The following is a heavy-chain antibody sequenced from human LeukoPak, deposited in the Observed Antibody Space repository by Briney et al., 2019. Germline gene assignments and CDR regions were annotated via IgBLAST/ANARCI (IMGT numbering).Heavy chain of an antibody. CDR3: ARADYDTSASTRKQIDY. J-gene: IGHJ4*02. Sequence: ASVTVSCTASGYSFTNYDINWVRQATGQGLEWMGWMNPNSGNTAYAQKFQGRVTMTRNTSISTAYMELSSLKSEDTAVYFCARADYDTSASTRKQIDYWGQGTLVTVSS. D-gene: IGHD3-22*01. CDR1: GYSFTNYD. CDR2: MNPNSGNT. V-gene: IGHV1-8*01.